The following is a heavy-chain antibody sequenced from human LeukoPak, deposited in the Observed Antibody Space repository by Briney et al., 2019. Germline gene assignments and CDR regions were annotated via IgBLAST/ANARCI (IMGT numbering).Heavy chain of an antibody. Sequence: GGSLRLSCAASGFIFQNYAMSWVRQAPGKGLEWTSSISGSGPSTEYADSVKGRFTISRDRAKNTLYLQMSNLRVEDTAVYYCARLPTFYFDSSHYHYGFWGQGTLVTVSS. V-gene: IGHV3-23*01. J-gene: IGHJ4*02. CDR1: GFIFQNYA. D-gene: IGHD3-22*01. CDR2: ISGSGPST. CDR3: ARLPTFYFDSSHYHYGF.